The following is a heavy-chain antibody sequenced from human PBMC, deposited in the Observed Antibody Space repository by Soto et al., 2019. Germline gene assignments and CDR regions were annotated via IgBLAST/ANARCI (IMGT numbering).Heavy chain of an antibody. CDR1: GFTFDDYT. J-gene: IGHJ3*02. Sequence: PGGSLRLSCAASGFTFDDYTMHRVRQAPGKGLEWVSLISWDGGSTYYADSVKGRFTISRDNSKNSLYLQMNSLRTEDTALYYCAKDKAVAGTMYAFDIWGQGTMVTVSS. D-gene: IGHD6-19*01. CDR3: AKDKAVAGTMYAFDI. V-gene: IGHV3-43*01. CDR2: ISWDGGST.